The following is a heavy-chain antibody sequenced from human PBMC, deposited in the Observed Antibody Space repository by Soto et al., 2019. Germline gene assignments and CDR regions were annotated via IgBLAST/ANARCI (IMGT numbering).Heavy chain of an antibody. CDR2: SSIYNGDT. CDR3: ASGSGNFRFSYFDY. V-gene: IGHV1-18*01. J-gene: IGHJ4*02. CDR1: GYSSTDYG. Sequence: QVQVVQSGAEVKKPGASVKVSCKTSGYSSTDYGVSWVRQAPGQGLEWMGWSSIYNGDTKYAQSLQGRVTITTDASTSTAYMELRSLRSDDTAVYYCASGSGNFRFSYFDYWGQGPLVTVSS. D-gene: IGHD1-26*01.